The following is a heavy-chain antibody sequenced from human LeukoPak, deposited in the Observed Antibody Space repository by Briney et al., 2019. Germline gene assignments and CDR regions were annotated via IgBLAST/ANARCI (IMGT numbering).Heavy chain of an antibody. V-gene: IGHV3-21*04. CDR1: GFTFSSYS. Sequence: GGSLRLSCAASGFTFSSYSMNWVRQAPGKGLEWGSSISSSSSYIYYADSVKGRFTVSRDYSENTLYPQMNSLRVEDTAVYYCGTTTLSATWNYWGQGTLVTVSS. J-gene: IGHJ4*02. CDR2: ISSSSSYI. CDR3: GTTTLSATWNY. D-gene: IGHD3-16*02.